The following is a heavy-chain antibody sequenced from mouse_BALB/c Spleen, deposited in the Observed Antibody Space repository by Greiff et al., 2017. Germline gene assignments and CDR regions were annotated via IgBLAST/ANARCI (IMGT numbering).Heavy chain of an antibody. Sequence: DVHLVESGPELVKPGASVKISCKASGYTFTDYNMHWVKQSHGKSLEWIGYIYPYNGGTGYNQKFKSKATLTVDNSSSTAYMELRSLTSEDSAVYYCARGGYRYGAYWGQGTLVTVSA. D-gene: IGHD2-14*01. J-gene: IGHJ3*01. CDR2: IYPYNGGT. CDR1: GYTFTDYN. V-gene: IGHV1S29*02. CDR3: ARGGYRYGAY.